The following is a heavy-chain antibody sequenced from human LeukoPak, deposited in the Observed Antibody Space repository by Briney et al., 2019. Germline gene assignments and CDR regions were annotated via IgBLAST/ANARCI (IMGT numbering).Heavy chain of an antibody. J-gene: IGHJ5*02. V-gene: IGHV3-23*01. CDR3: AKRGAGSGGLHH. CDR2: FFSDTGKT. Sequence: GGSLRLSCAASGFSYSIYAMSWVRQAPGKGLEWVSTFFSDTGKTDYADSVKGRFTISRDTSKNTLYLQMNSLRAEDTAVYYCAKRGAGSGGLHHWGQGTLVTVSS. D-gene: IGHD6-19*01. CDR1: GFSYSIYA.